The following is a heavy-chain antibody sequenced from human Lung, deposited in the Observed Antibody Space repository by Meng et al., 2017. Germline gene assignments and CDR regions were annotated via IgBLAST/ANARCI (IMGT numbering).Heavy chain of an antibody. J-gene: IGHJ4*02. CDR2: ISSSPT. Sequence: EVQLVESGGGLVKPGRSLRLSCAASGFTFSSYSMNWVRQAQGKGLEWVSSISSSPTYADSVKGRFTISRDNAENSLYLQMNSLRVEDTAVYFCARGRVVVSATPSDYWGQGTLVTVSS. CDR1: GFTFSSYS. CDR3: ARGRVVVSATPSDY. V-gene: IGHV3-21*01. D-gene: IGHD2-15*01.